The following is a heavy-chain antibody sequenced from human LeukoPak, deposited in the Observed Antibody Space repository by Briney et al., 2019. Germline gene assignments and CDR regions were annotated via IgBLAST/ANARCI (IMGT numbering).Heavy chain of an antibody. CDR2: IIPIFGTA. V-gene: IGHV1-69*05. Sequence: SVKVSCNASGGTFSSYAISWVRQAPGQGLEWMGRIIPIFGTANYAQKFQGRVTITTDESTSTAYMELSSLRSEDTAVYYCARDSVTTEGVFDYWGQGTLVTVSS. J-gene: IGHJ4*02. D-gene: IGHD4-11*01. CDR3: ARDSVTTEGVFDY. CDR1: GGTFSSYA.